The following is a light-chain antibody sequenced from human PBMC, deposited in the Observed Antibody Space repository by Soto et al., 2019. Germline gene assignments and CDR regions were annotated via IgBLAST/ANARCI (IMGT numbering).Light chain of an antibody. Sequence: EIVMTQSPATLSVSPGERATLSCRASQSVSSNLAWYQQKPGQAPRLLIYGASTRAAGIPARFSGTGSGTEFALTISSLQSEDFAVYYCQHFTNWPPTFGQGTKVDIK. CDR3: QHFTNWPPT. V-gene: IGKV3-15*01. J-gene: IGKJ2*01. CDR2: GAS. CDR1: QSVSSN.